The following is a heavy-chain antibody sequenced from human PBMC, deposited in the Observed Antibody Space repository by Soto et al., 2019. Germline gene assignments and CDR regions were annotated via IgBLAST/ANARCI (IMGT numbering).Heavy chain of an antibody. CDR1: GFTFSSYG. CDR3: AKDTHGPQAPILDWLSTRYYYGMDV. Sequence: GGSLRLSCAASGFTFSSYGMHWVRQAPGKGLEWVAVISYDGSNKYYADSVKGRFTISRDNSKNTLYLQMNSLRAEDTAVYYCAKDTHGPQAPILDWLSTRYYYGMDVWGQGTTVTVSS. CDR2: ISYDGSNK. V-gene: IGHV3-30*18. D-gene: IGHD3-9*01. J-gene: IGHJ6*02.